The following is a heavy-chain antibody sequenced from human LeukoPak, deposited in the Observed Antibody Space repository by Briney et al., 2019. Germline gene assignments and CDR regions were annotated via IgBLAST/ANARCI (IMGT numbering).Heavy chain of an antibody. CDR1: GFTFSSYA. CDR2: ISYDGSNK. Sequence: GGSLRLSCAASGFTFSSYAMHWVRQAPGKGLEWVAVISYDGSNKYYADSVKGRFTISRDNSKNTLYLQIKSLRAEDRAVYYCARDHYSRGWYGVCMDYWGQGTLVTDSP. D-gene: IGHD6-19*01. J-gene: IGHJ4*02. V-gene: IGHV3-30-3*01. CDR3: ARDHYSRGWYGVCMDY.